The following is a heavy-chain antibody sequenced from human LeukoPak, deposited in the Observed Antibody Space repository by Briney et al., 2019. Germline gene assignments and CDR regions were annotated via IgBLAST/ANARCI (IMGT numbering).Heavy chain of an antibody. Sequence: SVKVSCKASGFTFTSSAVQWVRQARGQRLEWIGWIVVGSGNTNYAQKFQERVTITRDMSTSTAYMELSSLRSEDTAVYYCAAELARYFDWSWFDPWGQGTLVTVSS. J-gene: IGHJ5*02. CDR3: AAELARYFDWSWFDP. CDR1: GFTFTSSA. V-gene: IGHV1-58*01. D-gene: IGHD3-9*01. CDR2: IVVGSGNT.